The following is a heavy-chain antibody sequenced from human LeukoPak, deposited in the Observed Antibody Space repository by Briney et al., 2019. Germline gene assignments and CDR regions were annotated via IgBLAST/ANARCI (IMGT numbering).Heavy chain of an antibody. J-gene: IGHJ4*02. Sequence: PSETLSLTCTVSGGSISSYYWSWIRQPPGKGLEWIGYIYYSGSTNYNPSLKSRVTISVDTSKNQFSLKLSSVTAADTAVYYCARGAISGYVYWGQGTLVTVSS. CDR1: GGSISSYY. V-gene: IGHV4-59*01. CDR2: IYYSGST. D-gene: IGHD5-12*01. CDR3: ARGAISGYVY.